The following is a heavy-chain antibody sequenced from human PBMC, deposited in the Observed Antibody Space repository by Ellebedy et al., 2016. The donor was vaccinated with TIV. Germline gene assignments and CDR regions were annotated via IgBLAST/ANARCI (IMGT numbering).Heavy chain of an antibody. D-gene: IGHD6-6*01. CDR3: ARGIIAARPTYFDY. CDR1: GFIFSNYA. V-gene: IGHV3-23*01. J-gene: IGHJ4*02. Sequence: PGGSLRLSCAASGFIFSNYAMSWVRQAPGKGLEWVSGISGSGGSSYYTDSVLGRFTISRDNSRNTLSLKMDSLRVEDSALYFCARGIIAARPTYFDYWGQGTLVTVPS. CDR2: ISGSGGSS.